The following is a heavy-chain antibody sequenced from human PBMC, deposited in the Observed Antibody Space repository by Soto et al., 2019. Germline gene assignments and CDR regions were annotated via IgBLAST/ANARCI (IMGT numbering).Heavy chain of an antibody. J-gene: IGHJ3*02. CDR1: GGSFSGYY. D-gene: IGHD5-12*01. CDR2: INHGGRT. V-gene: IGHV4-34*01. Sequence: QVQLQQWGAGLLKPSETLSLTCAVYGGSFSGYYWSWIRQPPGKGLEWIGEINHGGRTNYNPSLKSRVTISVDTSKNQFSLKLSSVTAADRAVYYCARPAPIADGYKDDAFDIWGQGTMVTVSS. CDR3: ARPAPIADGYKDDAFDI.